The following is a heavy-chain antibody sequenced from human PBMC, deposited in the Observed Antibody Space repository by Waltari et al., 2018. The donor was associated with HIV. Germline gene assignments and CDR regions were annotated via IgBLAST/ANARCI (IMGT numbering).Heavy chain of an antibody. CDR1: GFTFDDYA. J-gene: IGHJ4*02. V-gene: IGHV3-43D*04. CDR3: VKDASRAPPGSSAWYGGLAN. D-gene: IGHD6-19*01. Sequence: EVQLVESGGVVVQPGGSLRLSCTASGFTFDDYAMHWVRHVPGKGLGWVSLISWDGGGTYYADSVKGRFTISRDNNKNSLFLQMNSLRAEDTAFFYCVKDASRAPPGSSAWYGGLANWGQGTLVTVSS. CDR2: ISWDGGGT.